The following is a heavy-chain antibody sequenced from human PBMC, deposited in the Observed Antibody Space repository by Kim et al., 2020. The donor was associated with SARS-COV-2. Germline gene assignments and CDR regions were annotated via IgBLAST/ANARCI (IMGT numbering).Heavy chain of an antibody. Sequence: GGSLRLSCAASGFTFSTYAMSWVRQAPGKGLEWVSAMSGSGDSSHYADSVKGRFTISRDNSKNTLYLQMNSLRDEDTAVYYCAKDYLGGSYSFDYWGQGTLVTVSS. CDR2: MSGSGDSS. CDR3: AKDYLGGSYSFDY. CDR1: GFTFSTYA. V-gene: IGHV3-23*01. J-gene: IGHJ4*02. D-gene: IGHD1-26*01.